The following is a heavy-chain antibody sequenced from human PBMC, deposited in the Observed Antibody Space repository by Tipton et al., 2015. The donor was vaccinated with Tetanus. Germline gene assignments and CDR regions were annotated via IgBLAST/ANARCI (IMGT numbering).Heavy chain of an antibody. D-gene: IGHD6-19*01. CDR1: GYTFTSYD. V-gene: IGHV1-8*01. CDR3: ARGHGGGWYYYYYGMDV. CDR2: MNPNSGNT. Sequence: QSGPEVKKPGASVKVSCKASGYTFTSYDINWVRQATGQGLEWMGWMNPNSGNTGYAQKFQGRVTMTRNTSISTAYMELSSLRSEDTAVYYCARGHGGGWYYYYYGMDVWGQGTTVTVSS. J-gene: IGHJ6*02.